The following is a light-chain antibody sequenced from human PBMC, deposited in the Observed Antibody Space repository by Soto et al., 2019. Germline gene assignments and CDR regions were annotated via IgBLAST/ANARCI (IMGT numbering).Light chain of an antibody. CDR1: QSISSW. CDR2: DAS. V-gene: IGKV1-5*01. CDR3: QQYNSYPWT. J-gene: IGKJ1*01. Sequence: DLQMTQSPSTLSASVGARVTITCRASQSISSWLAWYQQKPGKAPNLLIYDASSLESGVPSRFSGIGSGTEVTITLSSLQPDDFETYDCQQYNSYPWTFGQGTKGEIK.